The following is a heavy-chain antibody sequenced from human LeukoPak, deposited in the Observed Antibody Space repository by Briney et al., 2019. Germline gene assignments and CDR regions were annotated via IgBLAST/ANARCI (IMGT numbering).Heavy chain of an antibody. V-gene: IGHV4-39*01. J-gene: IGHJ4*02. D-gene: IGHD2-2*02. CDR1: GGSISNSSYY. CDR3: ATDLGYCSSTSCYTDY. CDR2: IYYSGST. Sequence: PSETLSLTCTVSGGSISNSSYYWGWIRQPPGKGLEWIGSIYYSGSTYYNPSLKSRVTISVDTSKNQFSLKLSSVTAADTAVYYCATDLGYCSSTSCYTDYWGQGTLVTVSS.